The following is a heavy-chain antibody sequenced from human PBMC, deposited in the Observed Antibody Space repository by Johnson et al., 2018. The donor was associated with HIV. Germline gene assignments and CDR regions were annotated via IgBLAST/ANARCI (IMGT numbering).Heavy chain of an antibody. V-gene: IGHV3-30*19. D-gene: IGHD6-13*01. CDR2: ISYDGSNK. Sequence: QVQLVESGGGVVQPGGSLRLSCAASGFTFSSYGMHWVRQAPDKGLEWVAVISYDGSNKYYADSVKGRFTISRDNSKNTLYLQMNSLRAEDTAVYYFARLGIAAARGAFDIWGQGTMVTVSS. J-gene: IGHJ3*02. CDR1: GFTFSSYG. CDR3: ARLGIAAARGAFDI.